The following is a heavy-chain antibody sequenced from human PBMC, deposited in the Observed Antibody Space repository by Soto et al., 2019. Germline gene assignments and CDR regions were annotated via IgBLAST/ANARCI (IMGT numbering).Heavy chain of an antibody. V-gene: IGHV1-46*01. CDR3: ARASFGESQPRIWWAYGMDV. J-gene: IGHJ6*02. Sequence: ASVKVSCKASGYTFTSYYMHWVRQAPGQGLEWMGIINPSGGSTSYAQKFQGRVTMTRDTSTSTVYMELSSLRSEDTAVYYCARASFGESQPRIWWAYGMDVWGQGTTVTVSS. CDR1: GYTFTSYY. D-gene: IGHD3-10*01. CDR2: INPSGGST.